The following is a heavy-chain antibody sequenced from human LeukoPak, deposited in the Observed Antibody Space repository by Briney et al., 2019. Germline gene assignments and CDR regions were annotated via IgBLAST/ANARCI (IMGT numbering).Heavy chain of an antibody. V-gene: IGHV1-69*13. CDR2: IIPIFGTA. Sequence: SVKVSCKASGGTFSSYAISWVRQAPGQGLEWMGGIIPIFGTANYAQKFQGRVTITADESTSTAYMELSSLRSEDTAVYYCAKTGPPPIGYSSSCTVGWGQGTLVTVSS. J-gene: IGHJ4*02. CDR1: GGTFSSYA. CDR3: AKTGPPPIGYSSSCTVG. D-gene: IGHD6-13*01.